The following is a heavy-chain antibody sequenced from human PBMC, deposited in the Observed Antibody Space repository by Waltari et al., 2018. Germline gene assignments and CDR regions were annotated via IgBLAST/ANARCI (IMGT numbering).Heavy chain of an antibody. J-gene: IGHJ4*02. CDR2: IRSKAYGGTT. CDR1: GFTFGDYA. Sequence: EVQLVESGGGLVQPGRSLRLSCTASGFTFGDYAMSWVRQAPGKGLEWVGFIRSKAYGGTTEYVASVKGRFTISRDDSKSIAYLQMNSLKTEDTAVYYCTREGDWNHLEVWGQGTLVTVSS. CDR3: TREGDWNHLEV. D-gene: IGHD1-1*01. V-gene: IGHV3-49*04.